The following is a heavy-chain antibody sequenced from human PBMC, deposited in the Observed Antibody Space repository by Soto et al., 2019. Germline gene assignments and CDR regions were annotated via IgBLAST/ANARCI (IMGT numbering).Heavy chain of an antibody. CDR3: ARGPITQTSFIDH. CDR2: XSXXGXXX. V-gene: IGHV3-30-3*01. D-gene: IGHD1-20*01. CDR1: GFTFSSYP. J-gene: IGHJ4*02. Sequence: PGGSLRLSCEASGFTFSSYPMHWVRQAPGKGLEXMTXXSXXGXXXXXAXXVKGRFTISRDNSKDTLYLQTHSLRSDDTAVYFCARGPITQTSFIDHWGQGTLVTVSS.